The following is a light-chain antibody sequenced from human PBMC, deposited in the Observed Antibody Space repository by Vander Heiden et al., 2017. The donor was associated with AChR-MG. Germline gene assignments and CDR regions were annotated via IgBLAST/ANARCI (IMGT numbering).Light chain of an antibody. J-gene: IGLJ2*01. CDR2: FEDSVNY. CDR3: ETWDSNTHVV. V-gene: IGLV4-60*03. CDR1: RGHSTYI. Sequence: PVLTQSSSDSASLRSSVKLPCTLSRGHSTYIMAWLQHHPGKAPGHLMKFEDSVNYIKGHGVPDRFSGSSSGADRYRTISSLQSEDEADYYCETWDSNTHVVLGGGSQLTVL.